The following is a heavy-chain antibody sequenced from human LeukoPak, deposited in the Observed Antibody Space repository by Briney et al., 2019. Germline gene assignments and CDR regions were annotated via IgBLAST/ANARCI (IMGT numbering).Heavy chain of an antibody. J-gene: IGHJ5*02. CDR1: GYTFTGYY. Sequence: ASVKVSCKASGYTFTGYYMHWVRQAPGQGLEWMGWINPNSGGTNYAQKFQGRVTMTEDTSTDTAYMELSSLRSEDTAVYYCASILDWFDPWGQGTLVTVSS. CDR2: INPNSGGT. CDR3: ASILDWFDP. V-gene: IGHV1-2*02.